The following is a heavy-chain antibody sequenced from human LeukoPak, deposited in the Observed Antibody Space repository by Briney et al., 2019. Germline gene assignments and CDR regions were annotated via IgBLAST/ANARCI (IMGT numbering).Heavy chain of an antibody. CDR2: ISPYNGNT. Sequence: GASVKVSCKTSGYTFTSYGISWVRQAPGQGLEWMGWISPYNGNTDFAQKVQGRVTMTTDTSTRTAYMELRSLRSEDTAVYYCARGLATRFGVPAVPMDVWGQGTTVTVSS. V-gene: IGHV1-18*01. J-gene: IGHJ6*02. CDR3: ARGLATRFGVPAVPMDV. CDR1: GYTFTSYG. D-gene: IGHD2-2*01.